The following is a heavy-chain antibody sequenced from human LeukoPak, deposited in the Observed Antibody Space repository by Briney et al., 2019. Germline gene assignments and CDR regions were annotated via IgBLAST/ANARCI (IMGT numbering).Heavy chain of an antibody. CDR3: GGGWLNLDY. V-gene: IGHV4-34*01. CDR1: GGSFSGYY. Sequence: SETLSLTCAVYGGSFSGYYWSWIRQPPGKGLEWIGEINHSGGTNYNPSLKSRVTISVDTSKNQFSLKLSSVTAADTAVYYCGGGWLNLDYWGQGTLVTVSS. CDR2: INHSGGT. D-gene: IGHD6-19*01. J-gene: IGHJ4*02.